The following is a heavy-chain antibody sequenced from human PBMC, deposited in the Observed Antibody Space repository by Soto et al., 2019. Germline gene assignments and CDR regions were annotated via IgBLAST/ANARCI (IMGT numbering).Heavy chain of an antibody. J-gene: IGHJ4*02. CDR3: APRVSGQIIVPPAAMPFDY. CDR1: GFTFSTYD. CDR2: IRNAGSNE. V-gene: IGHV3-30*02. D-gene: IGHD2-2*01. Sequence: QVRLVESGGGVVQPGGSLRLSCAASGFTFSTYDMHWVRQAPGKGLEWVAVIRNAGSNEYYRDSVKGRFTISRDNSKEMLYLQMSRLRAEDTAVYYCAPRVSGQIIVPPAAMPFDYWGQGTLVTVSS.